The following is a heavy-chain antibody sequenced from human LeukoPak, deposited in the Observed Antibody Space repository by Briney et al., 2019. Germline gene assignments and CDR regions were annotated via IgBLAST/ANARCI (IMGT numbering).Heavy chain of an antibody. Sequence: PGGSLRLSCAASGFTFSSYAMHWVRQAPGKGLEWVAVISYDGSNKHYADSVKGRFTISRDNSKNTLYLQMNSLRTEDTAVYYCARDGYGLDTPMVSTIFDCWGQGTLVTVSS. D-gene: IGHD5-18*01. CDR1: GFTFSSYA. J-gene: IGHJ4*02. CDR3: ARDGYGLDTPMVSTIFDC. V-gene: IGHV3-30-3*01. CDR2: ISYDGSNK.